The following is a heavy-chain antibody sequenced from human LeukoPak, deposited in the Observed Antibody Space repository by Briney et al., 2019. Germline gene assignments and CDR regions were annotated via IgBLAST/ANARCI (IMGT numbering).Heavy chain of an antibody. CDR3: ARDQRIVVVPAAIGY. CDR2: ISYDGSNK. D-gene: IGHD2-2*01. V-gene: IGHV3-30-3*01. Sequence: PGRSLRLSCAASGFTFSSYAMHWVRQAPGKGLEWVAVISYDGSNKYYADSVKGRFTISRDNSKNTLYLQVNSLRAEDTAVYYCARDQRIVVVPAAIGYWGQGTLVTVSS. CDR1: GFTFSSYA. J-gene: IGHJ4*02.